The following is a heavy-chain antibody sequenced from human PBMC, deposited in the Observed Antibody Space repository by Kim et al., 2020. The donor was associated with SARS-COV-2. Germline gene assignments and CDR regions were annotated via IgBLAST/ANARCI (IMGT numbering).Heavy chain of an antibody. V-gene: IGHV3-7*01. D-gene: IGHD2-8*01. J-gene: IGHJ4*02. CDR2: IRQDGNEK. CDR3: ARDPQRGVYDY. CDR1: GFTFNSYW. Sequence: GSLRLSCVGSGFTFNSYWMAWVRQAPGKGLEWVANIRQDGNEKNHVDPVKGRFTISRDNAKNSLYLQMNSLRVEDTAVYYCARDPQRGVYDYWGQGSLV.